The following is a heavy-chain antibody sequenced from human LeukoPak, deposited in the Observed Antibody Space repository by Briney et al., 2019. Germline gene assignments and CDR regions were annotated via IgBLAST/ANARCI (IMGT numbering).Heavy chain of an antibody. Sequence: GGSLRLSCAASGFTFSSYGMHWVRQAPGKGLEWVASIRYDGSKKYYADSMTGRFTISRDNSKNTLFLQMNSLRAEDTAVYYCARDSSPWYYYDRSGSNGFDPWGQGTLVTVSS. V-gene: IGHV3-30*02. CDR2: IRYDGSKK. D-gene: IGHD3-22*01. CDR1: GFTFSSYG. J-gene: IGHJ5*02. CDR3: ARDSSPWYYYDRSGSNGFDP.